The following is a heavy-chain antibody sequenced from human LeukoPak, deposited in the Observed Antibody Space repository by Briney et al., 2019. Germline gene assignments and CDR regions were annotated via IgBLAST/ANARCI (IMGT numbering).Heavy chain of an antibody. CDR1: GGTINSGDYY. Sequence: SSQTLSLTCTVSGGTINSGDYYWSWIRQPPGKGLEWIGYIYYSGSTYYNPSLKSRVTISVDTSKNQFSLKLSSVTAADTAVYYCAGTRTTVTTFWFDPWGQGTLVTVSS. J-gene: IGHJ5*02. CDR2: IYYSGST. D-gene: IGHD4-17*01. V-gene: IGHV4-30-4*08. CDR3: AGTRTTVTTFWFDP.